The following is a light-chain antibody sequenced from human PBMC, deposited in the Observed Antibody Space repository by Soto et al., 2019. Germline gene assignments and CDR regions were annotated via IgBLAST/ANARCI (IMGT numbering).Light chain of an antibody. Sequence: DIQMTQSPSSLSASVGDRVTLTCRANQSLNTRLAWYQQRPGKAPHLLIYDASRLQSGVPSRFTGSGSGTEFTLTVSSLQPDDFATYYCQHRVFGPGTRLEIK. V-gene: IGKV1-5*01. J-gene: IGKJ5*01. CDR2: DAS. CDR3: QHRV. CDR1: QSLNTR.